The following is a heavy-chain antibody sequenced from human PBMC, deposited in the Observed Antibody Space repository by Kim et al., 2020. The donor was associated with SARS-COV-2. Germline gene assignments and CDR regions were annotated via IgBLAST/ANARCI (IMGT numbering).Heavy chain of an antibody. Sequence: NGSNKYYADSVKGRFTISRDNSKNTLYLQMNSLRAEDTAVYYCATPSGAYWGQGTLVTVSS. CDR3: ATPSGAY. J-gene: IGHJ4*02. CDR2: NGSNK. V-gene: IGHV3-33*01.